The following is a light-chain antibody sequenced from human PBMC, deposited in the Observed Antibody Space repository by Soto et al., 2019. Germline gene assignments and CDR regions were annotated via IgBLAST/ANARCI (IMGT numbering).Light chain of an antibody. CDR3: CSDSGSYTWV. CDR2: DVS. V-gene: IGLV2-11*01. Sequence: QSALTQPRSVSGSPGQSVTISCTGTNSDVGGYNFVSWYQQHPGKAPKLMIYDVSKRPSGVSDRFSGSKSGNTASLTISGLQAADEADYYCCSDSGSYTWVFGGGTQLTVL. CDR1: NSDVGGYNF. J-gene: IGLJ3*02.